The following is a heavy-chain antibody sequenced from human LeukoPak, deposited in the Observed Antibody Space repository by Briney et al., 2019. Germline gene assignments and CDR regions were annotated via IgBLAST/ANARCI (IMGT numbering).Heavy chain of an antibody. D-gene: IGHD6-25*01. V-gene: IGHV3-74*01. Sequence: LSCAASGXTFSSYWMHWVRHAPGKGLVWVSRINSDGSSTSYADSVKGRFTISRDNAKNTLYLQMNSLRAEDTAVYYCARELSGDAFDIWGQGTMVTVSS. J-gene: IGHJ3*02. CDR3: ARELSGDAFDI. CDR1: GXTFSSYW. CDR2: INSDGSST.